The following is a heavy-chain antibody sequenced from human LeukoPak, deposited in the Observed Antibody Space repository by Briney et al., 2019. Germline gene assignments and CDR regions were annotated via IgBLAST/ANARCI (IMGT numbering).Heavy chain of an antibody. CDR1: GFTVSSNY. Sequence: GGSLRLSCAASGFTVSSNYMSWVRQAPGKGLEWVSVIYSGGSTYYADSVKGRFTISRDNAKNSLYLQMNSLRAEDTAVYYCARDVWPDSLYGMDVWGQGTTVTVSS. CDR3: ARDVWPDSLYGMDV. V-gene: IGHV3-66*01. D-gene: IGHD3-16*01. J-gene: IGHJ6*02. CDR2: IYSGGST.